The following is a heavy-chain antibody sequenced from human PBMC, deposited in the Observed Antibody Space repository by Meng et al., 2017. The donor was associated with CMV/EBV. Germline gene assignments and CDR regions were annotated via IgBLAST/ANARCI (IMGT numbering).Heavy chain of an antibody. CDR3: ARGGLRGFDY. CDR1: GFSLGISGVG. D-gene: IGHD4-17*01. J-gene: IGHJ4*02. V-gene: IGHV2-5*02. Sequence: QSTLKWSGPTRGKTTQTLTLPCTFSGFSLGISGVGVSWIRQPPGKALEWLALIYWDDDKRYSPSLKSRLTITKDTSKNQVVLTMTNMDPVDTATYYCARGGLRGFDYWGQGTLVTVSS. CDR2: IYWDDDK.